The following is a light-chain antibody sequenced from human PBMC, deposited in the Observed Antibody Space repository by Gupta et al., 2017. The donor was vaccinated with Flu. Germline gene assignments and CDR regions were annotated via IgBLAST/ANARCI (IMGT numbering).Light chain of an antibody. CDR3: LHDDNSPLT. CDR2: NAS. J-gene: IGKJ4*01. V-gene: IGKV1-6*01. CDR1: QDIRIT. Sequence: AIQMAQSPSSLSASVGDGVTVTCRASQDIRITLGWYQQKPGKAPKLLIYNASTLQTGVPSRFSGSGSGTDFTLTISSLQAEDFATYYCLHDDNSPLTFGGGTKVEIK.